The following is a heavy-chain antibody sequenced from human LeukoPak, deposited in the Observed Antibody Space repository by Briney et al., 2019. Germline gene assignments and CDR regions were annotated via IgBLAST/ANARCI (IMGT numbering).Heavy chain of an antibody. J-gene: IGHJ4*02. Sequence: GGSLRLSCAASGFTFSSYGMHWVRQAPGKGLEWVAFIRYDGSNKYYADSVKGRFTISRDNSKNTLYLQMNGLRAEDTAVYYCAKVPGDDLDYWGQGTLVTVSS. CDR2: IRYDGSNK. CDR1: GFTFSSYG. V-gene: IGHV3-30*02. CDR3: AKVPGDDLDY. D-gene: IGHD3-10*01.